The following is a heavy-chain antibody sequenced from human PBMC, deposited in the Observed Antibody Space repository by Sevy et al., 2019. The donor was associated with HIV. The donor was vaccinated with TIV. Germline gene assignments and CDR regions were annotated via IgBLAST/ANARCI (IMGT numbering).Heavy chain of an antibody. Sequence: ASVKVSCKASGYTFTNYHITWVRQAPGQGLEWMGWITPNNGNTEYVQRLQGRVTMTTDTSTSTAYMELRNLKSDDTAVYYCAGVPSGGQGPGQYFHHWGQGTLVTVSS. D-gene: IGHD1-26*01. J-gene: IGHJ1*01. CDR1: GYTFTNYH. CDR2: ITPNNGNT. V-gene: IGHV1-18*01. CDR3: AGVPSGGQGPGQYFHH.